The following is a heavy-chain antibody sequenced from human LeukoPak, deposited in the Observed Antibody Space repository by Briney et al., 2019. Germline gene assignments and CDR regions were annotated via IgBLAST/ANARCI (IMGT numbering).Heavy chain of an antibody. CDR3: ARANYYGSGKKDLDY. Sequence: ASVKVSCKASGYTFTTYDINWVRQATGQGLGWVGWMNPNSGNTGYSQKFQGRVTMTRNTSMSTAYMELNSLRSEDTAVYYCARANYYGSGKKDLDYWGQGTLVTVSS. J-gene: IGHJ4*02. CDR2: MNPNSGNT. D-gene: IGHD3-10*01. V-gene: IGHV1-8*01. CDR1: GYTFTTYD.